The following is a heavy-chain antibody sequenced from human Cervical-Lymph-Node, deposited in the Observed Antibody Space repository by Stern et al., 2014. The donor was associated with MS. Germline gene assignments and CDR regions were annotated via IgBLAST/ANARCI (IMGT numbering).Heavy chain of an antibody. J-gene: IGHJ4*02. V-gene: IGHV3-74*02. CDR2: IISDGSTT. CDR3: ASVVGANSPFDY. Sequence: VQLVQSGGGLVQPGGSLRLSCAASGFTFSSYWMHWVRQAPGKGLEWDSLIISDGSTTSYADSVKGRFTISRDNAKNTLYLQMNSLRAEDTAVYYCASVVGANSPFDYWGQGTLVTVSS. CDR1: GFTFSSYW. D-gene: IGHD1-26*01.